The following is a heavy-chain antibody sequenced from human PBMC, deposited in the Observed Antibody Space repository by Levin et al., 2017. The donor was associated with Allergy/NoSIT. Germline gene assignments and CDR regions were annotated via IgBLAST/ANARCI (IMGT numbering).Heavy chain of an antibody. V-gene: IGHV1-18*01. D-gene: IGHD3-3*01. CDR2: ISAYNGNT. J-gene: IGHJ4*02. Sequence: GASVKVSCKASGYNFTNYGISWVRQAPGQGLEWMGWISAYNGNTNYAQKFQGRVTMTIQTSTNTAYMELRSLRSDDTAVYYCARVGIDFWGVYQKSWGYMDVWGQGILVTVSS. CDR3: ARVGIDFWGVYQKSWGYMDV. CDR1: GYNFTNYG.